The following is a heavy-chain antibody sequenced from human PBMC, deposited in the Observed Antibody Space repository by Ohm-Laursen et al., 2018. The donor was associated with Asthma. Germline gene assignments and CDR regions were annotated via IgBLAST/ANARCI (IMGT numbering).Heavy chain of an antibody. CDR2: ISNDGTNQ. CDR3: ARALSTYYVLDH. V-gene: IGHV3-30*03. CDR1: GFIFSDYA. J-gene: IGHJ4*02. Sequence: RSLRLSCTASGFIFSDYAFHWVRQAPGKGLEWVAVISNDGTNQYYADSVKGRFTISRDNSKNTVYLQMNSLRAEDTAVYFCARALSTYYVLDHCGQGTLVTVSS. D-gene: IGHD3-10*01.